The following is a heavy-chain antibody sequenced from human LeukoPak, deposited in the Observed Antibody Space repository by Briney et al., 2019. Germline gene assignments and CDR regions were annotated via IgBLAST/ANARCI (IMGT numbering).Heavy chain of an antibody. CDR1: AVSINSGGYF. CDR3: ARYHCGSTYCPGVDF. Sequence: SETLSLTCTVSAVSINSGGYFWTWVRQHPGEGLEWIGYIWNSGNSYYNPSLSSRVIISADSSKSTFSLKLSSVTAADTAVYYCARYHCGSTYCPGVDFYGQGTLVTVSS. J-gene: IGHJ4*02. V-gene: IGHV4-31*03. D-gene: IGHD2-2*01. CDR2: IWNSGNS.